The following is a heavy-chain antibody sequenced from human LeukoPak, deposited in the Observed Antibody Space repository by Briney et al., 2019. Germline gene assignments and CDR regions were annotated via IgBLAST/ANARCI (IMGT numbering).Heavy chain of an antibody. D-gene: IGHD3-3*01. Sequence: ASVKVSCKASGYTFTSYGISWVRQAPGQGLEWMGWINPNSGGTDYAQKFQGRVTMTRDTSISTAYMELSRLRSDDTAVYYCARDRANTYDFWSGYYYYMDVWGKGTTVTVSS. CDR3: ARDRANTYDFWSGYYYYMDV. CDR2: INPNSGGT. J-gene: IGHJ6*03. CDR1: GYTFTSYG. V-gene: IGHV1-2*02.